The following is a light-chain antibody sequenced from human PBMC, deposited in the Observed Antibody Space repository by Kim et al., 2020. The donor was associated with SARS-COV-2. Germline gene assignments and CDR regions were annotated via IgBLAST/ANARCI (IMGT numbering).Light chain of an antibody. CDR2: AAS. CDR3: QQSYSAPYT. J-gene: IGKJ2*01. CDR1: QTINGY. Sequence: SASVGDRVTITCRASQTINGYLNWDPQRPGKAPNLLIYAASNLYDGVPSRFSGSGFGTDFTLTIRSLQPEDLASYYCQQSYSAPYTFGQGTKLEI. V-gene: IGKV1-39*01.